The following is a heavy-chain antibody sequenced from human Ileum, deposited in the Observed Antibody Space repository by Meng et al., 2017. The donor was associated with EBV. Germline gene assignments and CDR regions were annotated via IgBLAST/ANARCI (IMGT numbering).Heavy chain of an antibody. V-gene: IGHV1-3*04. Sequence: VQHVQLGAEVKKPGASVKPSCKASGTTFTRYPIHWVRQAPGQRPEWMGWINTDNGETEFSQKFQGRVTITRDTSATTAYTELISLRSEDTAVYYCASRPGFNIGPFDFWGQGTLVTVSS. D-gene: IGHD3/OR15-3a*01. CDR3: ASRPGFNIGPFDF. J-gene: IGHJ4*02. CDR1: GTTFTRYP. CDR2: INTDNGET.